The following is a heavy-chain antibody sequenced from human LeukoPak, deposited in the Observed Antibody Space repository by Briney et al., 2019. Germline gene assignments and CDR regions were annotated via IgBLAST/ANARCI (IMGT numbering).Heavy chain of an antibody. Sequence: ASVKVSCKASGYTFTSYYMQWVRQAPGQGLEWMGIINPSGGSTSYAQKFQGRVTMTRDTSTSTVYMELSSLRSEDTAVYYCARDLRGYSGYDYYNYFDYWGQGTLVTVSS. CDR2: INPSGGST. CDR3: ARDLRGYSGYDYYNYFDY. D-gene: IGHD5-12*01. V-gene: IGHV1-46*01. CDR1: GYTFTSYY. J-gene: IGHJ4*02.